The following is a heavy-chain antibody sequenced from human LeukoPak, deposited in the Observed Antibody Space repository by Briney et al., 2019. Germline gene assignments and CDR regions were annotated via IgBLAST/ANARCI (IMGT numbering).Heavy chain of an antibody. D-gene: IGHD3-22*01. CDR1: GFTFSSYE. CDR2: ISSSGTNI. J-gene: IGHJ3*02. Sequence: GGSLRLSGAASGFTFSSYEMNWVRQAPGKGLEWVSYISSSGTNIYNADSVKGRSAISRDNAKNSLYLQMNSLRAEDTAVYYCAREGYYDSSGYLSYDAFDIWGQGTMVTVSS. CDR3: AREGYYDSSGYLSYDAFDI. V-gene: IGHV3-48*03.